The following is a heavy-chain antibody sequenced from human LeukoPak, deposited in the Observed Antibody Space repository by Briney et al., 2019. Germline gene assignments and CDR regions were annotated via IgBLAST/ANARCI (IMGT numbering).Heavy chain of an antibody. CDR3: ARESEAVASDAFDI. J-gene: IGHJ3*02. V-gene: IGHV3-66*01. D-gene: IGHD6-19*01. CDR1: GFTVSSNY. Sequence: GGSLRLSCAASGFTVSSNYMSWVRQAPGKGLEWVSVIYSGGSSYYADSVKGRFTISRDNSKNTLYLQMNSLRAEDTAVYYCARESEAVASDAFDIWGQGTMVTVSS. CDR2: IYSGGSS.